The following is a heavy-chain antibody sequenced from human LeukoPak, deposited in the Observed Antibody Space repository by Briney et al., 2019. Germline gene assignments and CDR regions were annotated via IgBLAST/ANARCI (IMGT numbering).Heavy chain of an antibody. Sequence: PGGSLRLSCAASGFTFSSYSMNWVRQAPGKGLGWVSSISGSSSYIYYADSVKGRFTVSRDNAKNSLYLQMNGLRAEDTAVYYCANAGIAARTYFDYWGRGTLVTVSS. V-gene: IGHV3-21*01. CDR2: ISGSSSYI. D-gene: IGHD6-6*01. J-gene: IGHJ4*02. CDR3: ANAGIAARTYFDY. CDR1: GFTFSSYS.